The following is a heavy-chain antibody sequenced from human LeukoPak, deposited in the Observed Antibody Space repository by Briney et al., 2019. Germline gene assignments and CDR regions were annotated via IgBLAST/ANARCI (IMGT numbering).Heavy chain of an antibody. Sequence: ASVKLSCTASGYTFTGYYMHWVRQAPGQGLEWMGWINPNSGGTNYAQKFQGRVTMTRDTSISTAYMELSRLRSDDTAVYYCARGTRTGTTLLGNWFDPWGQGTLVTVSS. CDR2: INPNSGGT. V-gene: IGHV1-2*02. D-gene: IGHD1-7*01. J-gene: IGHJ5*02. CDR1: GYTFTGYY. CDR3: ARGTRTGTTLLGNWFDP.